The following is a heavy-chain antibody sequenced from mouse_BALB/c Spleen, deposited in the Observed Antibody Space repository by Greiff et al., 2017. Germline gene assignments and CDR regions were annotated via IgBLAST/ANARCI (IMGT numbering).Heavy chain of an antibody. V-gene: IGHV2-9*02. CDR1: GFSLTSYG. D-gene: IGHD1-1*01. CDR3: ASYYYGSSYGFAY. Sequence: VMLVESGPGLVAPSQSLSITCTVSGFSLTSYGVHWVRQPPGKGLEWLGVIWAGGSTNYNSALMSRLSISKDNSKSQVFLKMNSLQTDDTAMYYCASYYYGSSYGFAYWGQGTLVTVSA. J-gene: IGHJ3*01. CDR2: IWAGGST.